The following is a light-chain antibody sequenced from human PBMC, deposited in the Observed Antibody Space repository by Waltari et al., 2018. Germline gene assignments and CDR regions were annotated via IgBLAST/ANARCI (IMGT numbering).Light chain of an antibody. J-gene: IGLJ1*01. Sequence: QSALTQPASVSGSPGQSITIPCTGTSSAVRCYDYVSWYQHHPGKAPKPMIYEVSNRPSGVSNRFSGSKSGNTASLTISGLQAEDEADYYCSSYTTSGSPMDVFGTGTKVTVL. CDR2: EVS. CDR1: SSAVRCYDY. CDR3: SSYTTSGSPMDV. V-gene: IGLV2-14*01.